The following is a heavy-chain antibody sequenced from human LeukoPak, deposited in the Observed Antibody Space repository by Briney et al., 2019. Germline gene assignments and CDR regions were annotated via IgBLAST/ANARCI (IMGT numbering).Heavy chain of an antibody. D-gene: IGHD5-18*01. CDR2: VNSDGSST. V-gene: IGHV3-74*01. CDR3: ARESVDTTLVHVDY. Sequence: PGGSLRLSCAASGFTFSSYWMHWVRQAPGKGPVWISRVNSDGSSTNYADSVKGRFTISRDNAKNTLYLQMNSLRAEDTAVYFCARESVDTTLVHVDYWGQGTLVTVSS. J-gene: IGHJ4*02. CDR1: GFTFSSYW.